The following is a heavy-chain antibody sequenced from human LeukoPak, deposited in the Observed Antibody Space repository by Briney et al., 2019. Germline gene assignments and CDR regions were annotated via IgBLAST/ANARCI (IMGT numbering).Heavy chain of an antibody. CDR3: ARAPDVDWSAELDC. Sequence: PSQTLSLTCTVSGGSISSGSYYWTWIRQPAGRGLEWIGRIYSSGSTNYNPSLKSRVTMSVDTSKNQFSLKLTSVTAADTAVYYCARAPDVDWSAELDCWGQGTLVTVSS. CDR1: GGSISSGSYY. J-gene: IGHJ4*02. CDR2: IYSSGST. D-gene: IGHD3/OR15-3a*01. V-gene: IGHV4-61*02.